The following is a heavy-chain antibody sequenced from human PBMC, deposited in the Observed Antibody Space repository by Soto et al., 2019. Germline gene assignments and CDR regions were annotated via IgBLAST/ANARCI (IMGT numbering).Heavy chain of an antibody. Sequence: QVQLEQSGAEVKKPGSSVKVSCQTSGGTFNTYPISWMRQAPGQGLEWLGGILPVFRIVNDAQQFQDIPNLTPDESRTRVYMELSRLTSEDTAVYFCSSPHLRGRHDEFRSAPTASLYHYGLGVWGEGTTVIVSS. J-gene: IGHJ6*04. CDR1: GGTFNTYP. CDR3: SSPHLRGRHDEFRSAPTASLYHYGLGV. CDR2: ILPVFRIV. V-gene: IGHV1-69*01. D-gene: IGHD3-3*01.